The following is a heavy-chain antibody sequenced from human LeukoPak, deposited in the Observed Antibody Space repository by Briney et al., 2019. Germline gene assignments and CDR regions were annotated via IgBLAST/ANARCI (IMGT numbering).Heavy chain of an antibody. Sequence: PSETLSLTCAVSGGSISSSNWWSLVRQPPGKGLEWIGEIYHSGSTNYNSSLKSRVTISVDKSKNQFSLQLTSVTAADTAVYYCARAKGYFDYWGQGTLVSVSS. J-gene: IGHJ4*02. CDR3: ARAKGYFDY. CDR1: GGSISSSNW. CDR2: IYHSGST. V-gene: IGHV4-4*02.